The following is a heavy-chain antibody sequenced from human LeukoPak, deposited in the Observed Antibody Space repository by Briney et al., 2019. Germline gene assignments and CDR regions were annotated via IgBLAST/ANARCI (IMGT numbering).Heavy chain of an antibody. Sequence: GGSLRLSCAASGFTFSNAWMSWVRQAPGKGLEWVSAISGSGGTTYYADSVRGRFTISRDNSKNTLYLQMNSLRADDTAVYYCAKDGPYDYVWGSYRYFDYWGQGTLVTVSS. D-gene: IGHD3-16*02. V-gene: IGHV3-23*01. CDR3: AKDGPYDYVWGSYRYFDY. J-gene: IGHJ4*02. CDR2: ISGSGGTT. CDR1: GFTFSNAW.